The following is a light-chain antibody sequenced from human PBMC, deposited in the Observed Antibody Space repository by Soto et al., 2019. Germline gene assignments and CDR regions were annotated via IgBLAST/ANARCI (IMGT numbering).Light chain of an antibody. J-gene: IGKJ1*01. Sequence: DIQMTQSPSTLSASVGDRVTITCRASQSLNDWLAWYQQKPGKAPKLLIYKASSLESGVPSRFSGSGYGTEFTLTISSLQPDDFATYYCLQYMSYSWTFGQGTKVEIK. CDR1: QSLNDW. CDR3: LQYMSYSWT. V-gene: IGKV1-5*03. CDR2: KAS.